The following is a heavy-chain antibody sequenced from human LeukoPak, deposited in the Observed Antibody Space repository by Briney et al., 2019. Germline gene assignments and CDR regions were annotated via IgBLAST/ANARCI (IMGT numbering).Heavy chain of an antibody. CDR2: ISYDGSNK. Sequence: QPGGSLRLSCAASRFTFSSYGMHWVRQAPGKGLEWVAVISYDGSNKYYADSVKGRFTISRDNSKNTLYLQMNSLRAEDTAVYYCATGAEYFQHWGQGTLVTVSS. CDR1: RFTFSSYG. J-gene: IGHJ1*01. CDR3: ATGAEYFQH. V-gene: IGHV3-30*03.